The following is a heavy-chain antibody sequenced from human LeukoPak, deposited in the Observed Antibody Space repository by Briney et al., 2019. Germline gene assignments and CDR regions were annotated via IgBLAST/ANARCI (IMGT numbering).Heavy chain of an antibody. D-gene: IGHD3-22*01. CDR1: GGTFSSYA. J-gene: IGHJ4*02. CDR3: ARSARWDSSGYYYDY. Sequence: EASVKVSCKASGGTFSSYAISWVRQAPGQGLEWMGRIIPILGIANYAQKFQGRVTITADKSTSTAYMELSNLRSEDTAVYYCARSARWDSSGYYYDYWGQGTLVTVSS. V-gene: IGHV1-69*04. CDR2: IIPILGIA.